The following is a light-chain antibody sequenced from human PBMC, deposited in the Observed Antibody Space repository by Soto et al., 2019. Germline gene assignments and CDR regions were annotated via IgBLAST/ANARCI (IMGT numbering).Light chain of an antibody. CDR3: SSYGSSSTYV. CDR1: SSDVGSYNY. Sequence: QSALTQPASVSGSPGQSITISCTGTSSDVGSYNYVSWHQQQPGQAPKLMNYQVPNPASGVHDRFSASKSGNTASLTISGLQAGDDADYYCSSYGSSSTYVFGTGTKLTVL. CDR2: QVP. V-gene: IGLV2-14*01. J-gene: IGLJ1*01.